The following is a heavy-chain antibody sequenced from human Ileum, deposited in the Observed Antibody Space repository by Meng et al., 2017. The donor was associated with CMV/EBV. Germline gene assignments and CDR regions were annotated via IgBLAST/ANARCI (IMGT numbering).Heavy chain of an antibody. D-gene: IGHD6-19*01. V-gene: IGHV1-2*02. J-gene: IGHJ4*02. Sequence: QAGAEVKEPGVSVKVSCKTSGYTFTGYYIQGLRQAPGQGVGWMGWINTNSGATKYVQKFQGRVTMTRDTSISTAYMELSSLRSDDTALYYCFISGWSNFDYWGQGTLVTVSS. CDR1: GYTFTGYY. CDR2: INTNSGAT. CDR3: FISGWSNFDY.